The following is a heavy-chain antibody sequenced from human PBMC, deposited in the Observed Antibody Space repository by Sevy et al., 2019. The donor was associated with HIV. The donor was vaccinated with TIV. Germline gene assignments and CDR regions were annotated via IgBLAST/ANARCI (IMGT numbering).Heavy chain of an antibody. V-gene: IGHV3-48*01. CDR1: GFIFSNYY. CDR2: ISDRSDAK. D-gene: IGHD2-15*01. Sequence: GGSLRLSCAASGFIFSNYYMTWVRQAPGKGLEWVSYISDRSDAKSYADSVKGRFTISRDNAKNALYLQMSSLRGEDTAVDYGARVRDRYCSGGSCYYGYFFDYWGQGTLVTVSS. J-gene: IGHJ4*02. CDR3: ARVRDRYCSGGSCYYGYFFDY.